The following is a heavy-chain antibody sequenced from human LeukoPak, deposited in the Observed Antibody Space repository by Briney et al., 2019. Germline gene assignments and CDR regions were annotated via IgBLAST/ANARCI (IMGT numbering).Heavy chain of an antibody. V-gene: IGHV3-53*01. J-gene: IGHJ4*02. CDR2: IYSGGST. Sequence: GGSLRLSCAASGFTVSSNYMSWVRQAPGKGLEWVSVIYSGGSTYYADSVKGRFTISRDNSKNTLYLQMNSRRAKDKDVYYSERGRRDGYNSDYWGQGTLVTVSS. CDR1: GFTVSSNY. CDR3: ERGRRDGYNSDY. D-gene: IGHD5-24*01.